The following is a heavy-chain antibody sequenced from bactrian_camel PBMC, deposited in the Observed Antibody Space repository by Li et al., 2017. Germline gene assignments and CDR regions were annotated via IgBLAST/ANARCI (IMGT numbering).Heavy chain of an antibody. Sequence: HVQLVESGGGLVQPGGSLRLSCAASGYTYNRNCMAWFRQAPGKERERVATIESDAGTRYADSVKGRFIISRDNAKNTLYLQMSNLRTEDAAEYYCARIYSTYRAFTYWGQGTQVTVS. J-gene: IGHJ4*01. CDR1: GYTYNRNC. CDR3: ARIYSTYRAFTY. V-gene: IGHV3S26*01. D-gene: IGHD4*01. CDR2: IESDAGT.